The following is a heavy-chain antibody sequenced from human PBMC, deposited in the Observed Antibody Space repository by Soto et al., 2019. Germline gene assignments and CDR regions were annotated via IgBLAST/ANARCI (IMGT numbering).Heavy chain of an antibody. CDR1: GGSISSGGYY. CDR3: ACHRITIFGVVFDY. CDR2: IYYSGST. J-gene: IGHJ4*02. D-gene: IGHD3-3*01. V-gene: IGHV4-61*08. Sequence: PSEALSLTCTVSGGSISSGGYYRSWIRQHPGKGLEWIGYIYYSGSTNYNPSLKSRVTISVDTSKNQFSLKLSSVTAADTAVYYCACHRITIFGVVFDYWGQGTLVTVSS.